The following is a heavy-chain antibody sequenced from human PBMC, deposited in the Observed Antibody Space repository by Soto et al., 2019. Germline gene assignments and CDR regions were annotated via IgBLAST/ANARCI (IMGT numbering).Heavy chain of an antibody. Sequence: TSETLSLTCTVSGGSISSSSYYWGWIRQPPGKGLEWIGSIYYSGSTYYNPSLKSRVTISVDTSKNQFSLKLSSVTAADTAVYYCARHDLVATTNYFDYWGQGTLVTVSS. V-gene: IGHV4-39*01. D-gene: IGHD5-12*01. CDR3: ARHDLVATTNYFDY. CDR1: GGSISSSSYY. J-gene: IGHJ4*02. CDR2: IYYSGST.